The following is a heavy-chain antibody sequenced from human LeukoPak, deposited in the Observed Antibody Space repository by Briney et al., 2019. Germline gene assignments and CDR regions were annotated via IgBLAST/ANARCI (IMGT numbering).Heavy chain of an antibody. J-gene: IGHJ2*01. CDR2: IYYSGST. CDR3: ARIGRDSSSARYFDL. Sequence: KPSETLSLTCTVSGGSISSYYWSWIRQPPGKGLEWIGYIYYSGSTNYNPSLKSRVTISVDTSKNQFSLKLSSVTAADTAVYYCARIGRDSSSARYFDLWGRGTLVTVSS. D-gene: IGHD6-13*01. CDR1: GGSISSYY. V-gene: IGHV4-59*01.